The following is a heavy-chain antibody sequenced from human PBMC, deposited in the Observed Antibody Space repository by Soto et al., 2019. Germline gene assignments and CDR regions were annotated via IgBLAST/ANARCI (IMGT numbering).Heavy chain of an antibody. CDR1: GFSVSSSH. D-gene: IGHD3-10*01. CDR2: IYSGGTT. Sequence: EVRLVDSGGGLIQPGGSLRLSCAASGFSVSSSHMIWVRQAPGKGLEWVSVIYSGGTTYYAVSVKGRFTISRDKSKNTVYLQMDSLRTEDTAVYHCAMLGPYDSESYSFRYNWIDPWGQGTLVTVSS. J-gene: IGHJ5*02. V-gene: IGHV3-53*01. CDR3: AMLGPYDSESYSFRYNWIDP.